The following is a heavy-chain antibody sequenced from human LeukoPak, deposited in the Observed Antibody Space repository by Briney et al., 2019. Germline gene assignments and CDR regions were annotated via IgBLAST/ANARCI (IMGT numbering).Heavy chain of an antibody. CDR1: GFTFSSYS. CDR2: ISGSGGST. J-gene: IGHJ4*02. V-gene: IGHV3-23*01. D-gene: IGHD1-1*01. Sequence: GGSLRLSCAASGFTFSSYSMNWVRQAPGKGLEWVSAISGSGGSTYYADSVKGRFTISRDNSKNTLYLQMNSLRAEDTAVYYCAKDLRLQRYYFDYWGQGTLVTVSS. CDR3: AKDLRLQRYYFDY.